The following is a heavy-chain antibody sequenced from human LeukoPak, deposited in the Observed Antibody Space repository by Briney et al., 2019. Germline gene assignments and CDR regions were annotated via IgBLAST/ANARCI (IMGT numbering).Heavy chain of an antibody. D-gene: IGHD2-15*01. Sequence: ASXKVSCKASGYTFTSYYMHWVRQAPGQGLEWMGWINPNSGGTNYAQKFQGRVTMTRDTSISTAYMELSRLRSDDPALYYCARGVGPTPHYMDVWGKGTTVTVSS. CDR2: INPNSGGT. J-gene: IGHJ6*03. CDR3: ARGVGPTPHYMDV. V-gene: IGHV1-2*02. CDR1: GYTFTSYY.